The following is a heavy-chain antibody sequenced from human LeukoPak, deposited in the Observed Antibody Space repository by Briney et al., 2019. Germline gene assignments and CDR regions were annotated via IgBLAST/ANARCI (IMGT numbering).Heavy chain of an antibody. J-gene: IGHJ4*02. CDR2: ISGSGGST. CDR3: AKGYSSSWYYFDY. Sequence: GGSLRLSCAASEFTFSGYAMSWVRQAPGKGLEWVSAISGSGGSTYYADPVKGRFTISRDNSKNTLYLQMNNLRAEDTAVYYCAKGYSSSWYYFDYWGQGALVTASS. V-gene: IGHV3-23*01. CDR1: EFTFSGYA. D-gene: IGHD6-13*01.